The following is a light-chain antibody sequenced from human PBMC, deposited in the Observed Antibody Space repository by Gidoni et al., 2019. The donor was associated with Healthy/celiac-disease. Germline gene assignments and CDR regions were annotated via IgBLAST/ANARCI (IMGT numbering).Light chain of an antibody. Sequence: DLQIAQSVSSLSASVGDRVIITCRTSQSISSYLNWYQQKPGKASKLLMYAASSLQSGVPSRCSGSGSGREFTRTISSLQTEECATYYCQQSYSTPALTFGGGTKVEIK. CDR1: QSISSY. V-gene: IGKV1-39*01. CDR3: QQSYSTPALT. J-gene: IGKJ4*01. CDR2: AAS.